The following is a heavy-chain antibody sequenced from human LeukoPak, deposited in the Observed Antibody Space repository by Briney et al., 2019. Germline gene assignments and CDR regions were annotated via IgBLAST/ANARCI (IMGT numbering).Heavy chain of an antibody. D-gene: IGHD3-9*01. V-gene: IGHV4-59*01. CDR1: GGSISSYY. CDR2: IYYSGST. Sequence: PSETLSLTCTVSGGSISSYYWSWIRQPPGKGLEWIGYIYYSGSTNYNPSLKSRVTISVDTSKNQFSLKLSSVTAADTAVYYCARFTYYDILTGYRNRNYFDYCGQGTLVTVSS. J-gene: IGHJ4*02. CDR3: ARFTYYDILTGYRNRNYFDY.